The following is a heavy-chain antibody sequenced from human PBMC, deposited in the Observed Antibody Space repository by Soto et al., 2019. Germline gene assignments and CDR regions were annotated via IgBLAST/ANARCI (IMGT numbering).Heavy chain of an antibody. CDR3: ASSLFYASSGYYGFDY. J-gene: IGHJ4*02. CDR2: IYYSGST. CDR1: GGSISSSSYY. D-gene: IGHD3-22*01. Sequence: QLQLQESGPGLVKPSETLSLTCTVSGGSISSSSYYWGGIRQPPGKVLEWIGSIYYSGSTYYNPSPKSRVTTSVDTSKNQFSLKLSSVTAADTAVYYCASSLFYASSGYYGFDYWGQGTLVTVSS. V-gene: IGHV4-39*01.